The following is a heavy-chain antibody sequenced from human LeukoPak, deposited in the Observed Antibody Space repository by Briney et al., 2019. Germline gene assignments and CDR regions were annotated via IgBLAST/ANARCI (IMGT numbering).Heavy chain of an antibody. D-gene: IGHD3-3*01. V-gene: IGHV4-34*01. Sequence: SETLSLTCAVYGVSFSGYYWSWIRQPPGKGLEWIGEISHSGSTNYNPSLKSRVTISVDTSKNQFSLKLSSVTAADTAVYYCARVLGWSGYFYFDYWGQGTLVTVSS. CDR3: ARVLGWSGYFYFDY. CDR2: ISHSGST. CDR1: GVSFSGYY. J-gene: IGHJ4*02.